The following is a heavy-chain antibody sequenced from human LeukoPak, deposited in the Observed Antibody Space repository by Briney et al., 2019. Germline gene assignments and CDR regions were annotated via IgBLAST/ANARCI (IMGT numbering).Heavy chain of an antibody. CDR2: INPNSGGT. CDR1: GYTFTGYY. Sequence: GASVKVSCKASGYTFTGYYMHWVRQAPGQGLEWMGWINPNSGGTNYAQKFQGRVTMTRDTSISTAYVELSRLRSDDTAVYYCARALIYCSGGSCFSDYWGQGTLVTVSS. J-gene: IGHJ4*02. V-gene: IGHV1-2*02. CDR3: ARALIYCSGGSCFSDY. D-gene: IGHD2-15*01.